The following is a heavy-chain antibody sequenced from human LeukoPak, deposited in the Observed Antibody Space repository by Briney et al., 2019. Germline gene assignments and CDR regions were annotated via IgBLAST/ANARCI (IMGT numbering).Heavy chain of an antibody. Sequence: SETLSLTYAVYGGSFSGYYWSWIRQPPGKGLEWIGEINHSGSTNYNPSLKSRVTISVDTSKNQFSLKLSSVTAADTAVYYCARGRNTYYYYMDVWGKRTTVTVSS. V-gene: IGHV4-34*01. D-gene: IGHD1-14*01. CDR2: INHSGST. J-gene: IGHJ6*03. CDR3: ARGRNTYYYYMDV. CDR1: GGSFSGYY.